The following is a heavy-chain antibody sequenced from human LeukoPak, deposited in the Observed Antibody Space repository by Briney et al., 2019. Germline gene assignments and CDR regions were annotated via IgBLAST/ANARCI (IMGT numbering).Heavy chain of an antibody. V-gene: IGHV1-18*01. J-gene: IGHJ4*02. Sequence: ASVKVSCKASGGTFSSYAISWVRQAPGQGLEWMGWISAYNGNTNYAQKLQGRVTMTTDTSTSTAYMELRSLRSDDTAVYYCARDTGYDILTGYSDPFDYWGQGTLVTVSS. CDR1: GGTFSSYA. D-gene: IGHD3-9*01. CDR2: ISAYNGNT. CDR3: ARDTGYDILTGYSDPFDY.